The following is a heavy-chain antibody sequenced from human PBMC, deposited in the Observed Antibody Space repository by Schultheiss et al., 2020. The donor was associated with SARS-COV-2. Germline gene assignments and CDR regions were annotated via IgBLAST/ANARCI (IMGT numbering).Heavy chain of an antibody. V-gene: IGHV3-21*01. D-gene: IGHD4-11*01. CDR1: GFTFGAFA. J-gene: IGHJ3*02. CDR3: ARGDQFLQRDDSLDI. CDR2: ISISSSHI. Sequence: GESLKISCSASGFTFGAFAMNWVRQAPGKGLEWVSSISISSSHIYYADSMKGRFTISRDNARNSLYLQMNSLRVEDTAVYYCARGDQFLQRDDSLDIWGRGTMVTVSS.